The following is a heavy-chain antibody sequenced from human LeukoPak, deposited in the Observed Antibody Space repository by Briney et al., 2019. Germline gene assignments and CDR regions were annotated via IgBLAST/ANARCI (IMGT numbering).Heavy chain of an antibody. Sequence: PGGSLRLSCTASGFTFGDYAMSWVRQAPGKGLEWVGFIRSKAYGGTTEYAASVNGRFTISRDDSKSIAYLQMNSLKTEDTAVYYCTRDFIGSDYWGQGTLVTVSS. J-gene: IGHJ4*02. CDR3: TRDFIGSDY. CDR1: GFTFGDYA. V-gene: IGHV3-49*04. D-gene: IGHD2-15*01. CDR2: IRSKAYGGTT.